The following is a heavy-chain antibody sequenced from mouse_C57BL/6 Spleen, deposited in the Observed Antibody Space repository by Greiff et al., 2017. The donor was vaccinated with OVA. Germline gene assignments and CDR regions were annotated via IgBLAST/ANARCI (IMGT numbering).Heavy chain of an antibody. CDR3: ARHGVRYYAMDY. J-gene: IGHJ4*01. V-gene: IGHV1-82*01. CDR1: GYAFSSSW. CDR2: IYPGDGDT. Sequence: QVQLQQSGPELVKPGASVKISCKASGYAFSSSWMNWVKQRPGKGLEWIGRIYPGDGDTNYNGKFKGKATLTADKSSSTAYMQLSSLTSEDSAVYFCARHGVRYYAMDYWGQGTSVTVSS. D-gene: IGHD2-5*01.